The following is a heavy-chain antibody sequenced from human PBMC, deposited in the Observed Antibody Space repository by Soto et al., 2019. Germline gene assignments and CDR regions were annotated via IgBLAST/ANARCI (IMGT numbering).Heavy chain of an antibody. Sequence: GESLKISCKGSGYSFTSYWISWVRQMPGKGLEWMGRIDPSDSYTNYSPSFQGHVTISADKSISTAYLQWSSLKASDTAMYYCASLPPADTAMVAFDIWGQGTMVTVSS. CDR1: GYSFTSYW. D-gene: IGHD5-18*01. J-gene: IGHJ3*02. CDR2: IDPSDSYT. CDR3: ASLPPADTAMVAFDI. V-gene: IGHV5-10-1*01.